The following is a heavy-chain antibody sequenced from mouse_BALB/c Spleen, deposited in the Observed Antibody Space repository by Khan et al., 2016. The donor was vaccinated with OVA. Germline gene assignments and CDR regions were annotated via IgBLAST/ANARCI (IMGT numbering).Heavy chain of an antibody. Sequence: QVQLQQPGAELVRPGASVKLSCKASGYSFTSYWMNWMKQRPGQGLEWIGIIHPSDSETRLNQKLKDKATLTVDKSSSTAYLQVSSPTCEDSAVYYCARGTTAAYWYFDDGGAGTTVTVSS. V-gene: IGHV1-61*01. CDR3: ARGTTAAYWYFDD. CDR2: IHPSDSET. D-gene: IGHD1-2*01. J-gene: IGHJ1*01. CDR1: GYSFTSYW.